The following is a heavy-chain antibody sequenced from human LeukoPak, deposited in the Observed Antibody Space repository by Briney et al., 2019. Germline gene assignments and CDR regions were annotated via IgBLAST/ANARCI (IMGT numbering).Heavy chain of an antibody. CDR3: ARPRGYYDSSGYYDS. Sequence: PGGSLRLSCAASGFTFSSYAMHWVRQAPGKGLGWVAVISYDGSNKYYVDSVKGRFTISRDNSKNTLYLQMSSLRAEDTAVYYCARPRGYYDSSGYYDSWGQGTLVTVSS. CDR1: GFTFSSYA. D-gene: IGHD3-22*01. J-gene: IGHJ4*02. CDR2: ISYDGSNK. V-gene: IGHV3-30-3*01.